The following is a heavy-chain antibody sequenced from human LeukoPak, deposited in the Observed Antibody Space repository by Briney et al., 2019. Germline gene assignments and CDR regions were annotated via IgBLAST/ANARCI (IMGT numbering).Heavy chain of an antibody. D-gene: IGHD3-10*01. V-gene: IGHV4-31*03. CDR2: IYYSGST. CDR3: AGVRGGYSYYFDY. J-gene: IGHJ4*02. CDR1: GGSISSGGYY. Sequence: SQTLSLTCTVSGGSISSGGYYWSWIRQHPGKGLEWIGYIYYSGSTYYNPSLKSRVTISVDTSKNQFSLKLSSVTAADTAVYYCAGVRGGYSYYFDYWGQGTLVTVSS.